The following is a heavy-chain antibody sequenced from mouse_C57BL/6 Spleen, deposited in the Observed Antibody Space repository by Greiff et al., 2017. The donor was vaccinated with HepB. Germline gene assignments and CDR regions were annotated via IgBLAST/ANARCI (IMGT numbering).Heavy chain of an antibody. Sequence: EVQLVESGAELVKPGASVKLSCTASGFNIKDYYMHWVKQRTEQGLEWIGRIDPEDGETKYAPKFQGKATITADKSSNTAYLQLSSLTSEDTAVYYWASPTIVRGDYFDYWGQGTTLTVSS. CDR3: ASPTIVRGDYFDY. J-gene: IGHJ2*01. CDR2: IDPEDGET. V-gene: IGHV14-2*01. CDR1: GFNIKDYY. D-gene: IGHD2-5*01.